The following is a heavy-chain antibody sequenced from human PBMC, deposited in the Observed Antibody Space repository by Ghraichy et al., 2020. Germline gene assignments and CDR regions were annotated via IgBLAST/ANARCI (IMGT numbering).Heavy chain of an antibody. CDR2: ISSSSSTI. V-gene: IGHV3-48*02. Sequence: GESLNISCAASGFTFSNYNMNWVRQAPGKGLEWVSYISSSSSTIYYADSVKGRFTISRDNAKNSLYLQMNSLRDEDTAVYYCAREDLAEGWGQGTLVTVSS. J-gene: IGHJ4*02. D-gene: IGHD6-25*01. CDR1: GFTFSNYN. CDR3: AREDLAEG.